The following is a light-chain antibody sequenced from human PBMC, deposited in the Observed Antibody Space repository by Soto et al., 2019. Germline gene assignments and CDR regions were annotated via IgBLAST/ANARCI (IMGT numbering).Light chain of an antibody. CDR1: QSISSW. V-gene: IGKV1-5*01. J-gene: IGKJ5*01. CDR2: DAS. Sequence: GDRVTITCRASQSISSWLAWYQQKPGKAPKFLIYDASNLESGVPSRFSGSGSETEFTLTISRLEPEDFAVYYCQHYGSSPPITFGQGTRLEIK. CDR3: QHYGSSPPIT.